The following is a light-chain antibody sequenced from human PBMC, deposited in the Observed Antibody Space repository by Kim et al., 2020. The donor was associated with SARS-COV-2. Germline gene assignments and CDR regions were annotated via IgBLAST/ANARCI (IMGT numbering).Light chain of an antibody. J-gene: IGKJ1*01. CDR2: ATA. CDR3: QQRTNWPGQ. V-gene: IGKV3-11*01. CDR1: PSVSPY. Sequence: LAPGETATLSCRASPSVSPYLAWYHQKPGQAPRLLIYATAHRATGLPARFSGRGSGTDFTLTITNLEPEDFGISYCQQRTNWPGQFGQGTKVDI.